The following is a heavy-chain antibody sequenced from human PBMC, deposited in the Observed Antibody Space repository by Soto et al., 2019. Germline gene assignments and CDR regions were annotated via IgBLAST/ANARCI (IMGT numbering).Heavy chain of an antibody. CDR1: GFTFSSYA. Sequence: GGSLRLSCAASGFTFSSYAMSWVRQAPGKGLEWVSAISGSGGSTYYADSVKGRFTISRDNSKNTLYLQMNSLRAEDTAVYYCAKPLYSSSWYYYGMDVWGQGTTVTVSS. J-gene: IGHJ6*02. V-gene: IGHV3-23*01. D-gene: IGHD6-13*01. CDR2: ISGSGGST. CDR3: AKPLYSSSWYYYGMDV.